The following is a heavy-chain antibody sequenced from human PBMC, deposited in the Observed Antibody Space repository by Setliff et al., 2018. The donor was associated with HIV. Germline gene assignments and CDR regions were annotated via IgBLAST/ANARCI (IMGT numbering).Heavy chain of an antibody. V-gene: IGHV4-34*01. CDR3: ARGFTYFRIAAAGPFDY. J-gene: IGHJ4*02. D-gene: IGHD6-13*01. Sequence: SETLSLTCAAYGGSFSGYYWSWIRQPPGKGLEWIGEISHSGSTNYNPSLKSRVTISVDTSKNQFSLKLSSVTAADTAVYYCARGFTYFRIAAAGPFDYWGQGTLVTVSS. CDR2: ISHSGST. CDR1: GGSFSGYY.